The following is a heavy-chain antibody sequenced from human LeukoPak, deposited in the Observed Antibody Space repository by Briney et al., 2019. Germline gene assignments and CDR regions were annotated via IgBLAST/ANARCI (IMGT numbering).Heavy chain of an antibody. CDR2: INPSGST. CDR3: ARGNRCTNGVCYYPPYYYYYYGMDV. D-gene: IGHD2-8*01. CDR1: GGSFSGYY. J-gene: IGHJ6*02. Sequence: PSETLSPTCAVYGGSFSGYYWSWIRQPPGKGLEWIGEINPSGSTNYNPSLKSRVTISVDTSKNQFSLKLSSVTAADTAVYYCARGNRCTNGVCYYPPYYYYYYGMDVWGQGTTVTVSS. V-gene: IGHV4-34*01.